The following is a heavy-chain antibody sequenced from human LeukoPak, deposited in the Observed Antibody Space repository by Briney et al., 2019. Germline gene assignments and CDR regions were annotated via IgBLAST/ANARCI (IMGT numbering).Heavy chain of an antibody. CDR1: GFTFSSYA. CDR3: AKDRRVVAAKYYYYYYGMDV. J-gene: IGHJ6*02. V-gene: IGHV3-23*01. Sequence: GGSLRLSCAASGFTFSSYAMSWVRQAPGKGLEWVSGISGSGGSTYYADSVKGRFTISRDNSKNTLYLQMNSLRAEDTAVYYCAKDRRVVAAKYYYYYYGMDVWGQGTTVTVSS. D-gene: IGHD1-26*01. CDR2: ISGSGGST.